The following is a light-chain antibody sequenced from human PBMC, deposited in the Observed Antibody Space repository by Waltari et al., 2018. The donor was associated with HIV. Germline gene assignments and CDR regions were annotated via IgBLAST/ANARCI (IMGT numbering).Light chain of an antibody. CDR3: ATWDNSLSVWV. V-gene: IGLV1-47*01. Sequence: QSVVTQPPSASGKPGQRVPISCSGSSSTIGDNYVYWYQQFPGTTPNLLIYMNDRRPSGVPDRFSGSKSGTSASLAISGLRSEDEADYYCATWDNSLSVWVFGGGSKLTVL. CDR1: SSTIGDNY. CDR2: MND. J-gene: IGLJ3*02.